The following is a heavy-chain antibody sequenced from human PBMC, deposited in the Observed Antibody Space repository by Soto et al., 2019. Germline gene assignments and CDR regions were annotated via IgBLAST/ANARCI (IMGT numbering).Heavy chain of an antibody. D-gene: IGHD3-10*01. Sequence: PGGSLRLSCAVSGFTFSSYSMNWVRQAPGKGLEWVSSISSSSSYIYYADSVKGRFTISRDNAKNSLYLQMNSLRAEDTAVYYCARDLRPDYYGSGTPGYWGQGTLVTVSS. CDR2: ISSSSSYI. CDR3: ARDLRPDYYGSGTPGY. CDR1: GFTFSSYS. J-gene: IGHJ4*02. V-gene: IGHV3-21*01.